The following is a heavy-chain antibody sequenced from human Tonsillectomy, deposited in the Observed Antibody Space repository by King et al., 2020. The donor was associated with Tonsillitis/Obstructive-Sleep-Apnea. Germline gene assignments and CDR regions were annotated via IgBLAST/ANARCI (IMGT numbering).Heavy chain of an antibody. Sequence: VQLVESGGGLVKPGRSLRLSCTASGFTFGDYAMSWFRQAPGKGLEWVGFIRSKAYGGTTEYAASVNGRFTISRDDSKSIAYLQMNSLKTEDTAVYYCTRGTYDFWSGYYGGDYYYYMDVWGKGTTVTVSS. J-gene: IGHJ6*03. CDR3: TRGTYDFWSGYYGGDYYYYMDV. CDR1: GFTFGDYA. D-gene: IGHD3-3*01. CDR2: IRSKAYGGTT. V-gene: IGHV3-49*05.